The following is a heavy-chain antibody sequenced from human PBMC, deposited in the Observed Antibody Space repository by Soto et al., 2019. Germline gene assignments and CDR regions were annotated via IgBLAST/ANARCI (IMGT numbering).Heavy chain of an antibody. Sequence: QVQLVESGGGVVQPGRSLILSCAASGFTFISYGMHWVRQAPGKGLEWVAVISYGGSNKYYADSVKGRFTISRDNSKNTLYLHMNNLRAVDTAVYYCAKDNCISTSCYSMYNWFDPWGQGTLVTVSS. J-gene: IGHJ5*02. D-gene: IGHD2-2*02. CDR3: AKDNCISTSCYSMYNWFDP. CDR2: ISYGGSNK. CDR1: GFTFISYG. V-gene: IGHV3-30*18.